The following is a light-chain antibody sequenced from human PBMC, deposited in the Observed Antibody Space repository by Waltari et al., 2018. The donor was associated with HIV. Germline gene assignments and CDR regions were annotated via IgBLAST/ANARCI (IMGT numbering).Light chain of an antibody. J-gene: IGKJ1*01. CDR1: QSVLYTSTNKNY. V-gene: IGKV4-1*01. Sequence: IVMTQSPDSLAVSLGERATINCKSSQSVLYTSTNKNYLAWYQQKSGQPPKLIIYWASTRESGVPDRFSGSGSGTNFTLTISSLQAEDVALYYCQQYYSIPRTFGQGTKVEIQ. CDR2: WAS. CDR3: QQYYSIPRT.